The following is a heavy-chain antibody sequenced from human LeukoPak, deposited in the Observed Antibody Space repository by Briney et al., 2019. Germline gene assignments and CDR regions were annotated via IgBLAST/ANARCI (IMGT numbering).Heavy chain of an antibody. CDR2: IYYSGST. CDR3: AREVRYGDYVWFDP. D-gene: IGHD4-17*01. J-gene: IGHJ5*02. CDR1: GGSISSYY. V-gene: IGHV4-59*12. Sequence: SETLSLTCTVSGGSISSYYWSWIRQPPGKGLEWIGYIYYSGSTNYNPSLKSRVTISVDTSKNQFSLKLSSVTAADTAVYYCAREVRYGDYVWFDPWGQGTLVTVSS.